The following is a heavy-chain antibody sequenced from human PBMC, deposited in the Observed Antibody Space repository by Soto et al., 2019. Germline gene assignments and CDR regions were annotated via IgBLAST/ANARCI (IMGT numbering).Heavy chain of an antibody. J-gene: IGHJ5*01. CDR3: ATAAYSTSWYDF. CDR2: TNPSGGST. CDR1: EYTFTDYY. Sequence: QVQLVQSGAEVKKPGASVKLSCKSSEYTFTDYYIHWVRQAPGQGLEWMGLTNPSGGSTSYAQKFQGRVTMTRDTSTSTVYMELSSLRSEDTAVYYCATAAYSTSWYDFWGQGTLVTVSS. V-gene: IGHV1-46*01. D-gene: IGHD6-13*01.